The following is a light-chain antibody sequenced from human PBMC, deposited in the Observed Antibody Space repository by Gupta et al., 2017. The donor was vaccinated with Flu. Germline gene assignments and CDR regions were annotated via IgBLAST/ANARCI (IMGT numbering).Light chain of an antibody. J-gene: IGLJ2*01. CDR3: NSRDTSGNHPVV. CDR2: VKN. Sequence: QTVRITCQGDSLRSYYASWYRQKPGQAPVLVFYVKNNRPSGIPDRFSSSSSRNTGSLTITGAQAEDEADYYCNSRDTSGNHPVVFGGGTKLTVL. CDR1: SLRSYY. V-gene: IGLV3-19*01.